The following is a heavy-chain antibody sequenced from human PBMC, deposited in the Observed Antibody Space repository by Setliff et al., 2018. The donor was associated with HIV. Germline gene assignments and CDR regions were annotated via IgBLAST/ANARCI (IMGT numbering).Heavy chain of an antibody. J-gene: IGHJ4*02. CDR2: IYYSGST. CDR1: GVSTSSSTYY. Sequence: SETLSLTCSVSGVSTSSSTYYWSWIRQHPGKGLEWIGYIYYSGSTYYNPSLKSRVTISVDTSKNQFSLKLSSVTAADTAVYYCARDQTSNGDFDYWGQGTLVTVSS. D-gene: IGHD4-17*01. CDR3: ARDQTSNGDFDY. V-gene: IGHV4-31*03.